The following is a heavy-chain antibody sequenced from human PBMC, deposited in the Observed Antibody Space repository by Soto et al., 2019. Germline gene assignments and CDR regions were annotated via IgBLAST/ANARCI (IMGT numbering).Heavy chain of an antibody. J-gene: IGHJ3*02. Sequence: QVQLQESGPGLVKPSETLSLTCTVSSGSISTYYWSWIRQPPGKGLEWIGYVYYSGYTNYNPSRKSPVTISVDTSKNQFSPKLTSLTAADTAVYHCARCLYGDYSWEASDIWGQGTMVTVSS. V-gene: IGHV4-59*01. CDR2: VYYSGYT. CDR3: ARCLYGDYSWEASDI. D-gene: IGHD4-17*01. CDR1: SGSISTYY.